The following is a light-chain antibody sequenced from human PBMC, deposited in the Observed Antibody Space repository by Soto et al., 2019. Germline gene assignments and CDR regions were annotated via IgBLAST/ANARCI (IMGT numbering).Light chain of an antibody. J-gene: IGKJ1*01. CDR3: QHRSNWWT. Sequence: EIVLTQSPATPSLSPGERATLSCRASQSISSYLAWYQQKPGQAPRLLIYDASNRATGIPARFSGSGSGTDFTLTISSLEPEDFAVYYCQHRSNWWTFGQGTKMEIK. V-gene: IGKV3-11*01. CDR1: QSISSY. CDR2: DAS.